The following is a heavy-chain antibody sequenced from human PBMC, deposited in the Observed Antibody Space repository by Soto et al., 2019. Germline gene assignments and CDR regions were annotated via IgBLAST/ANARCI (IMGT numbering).Heavy chain of an antibody. CDR3: ARMETFGSLNWFDP. J-gene: IGHJ5*02. CDR1: GYSFTNND. Sequence: ASVKVSCKASGYSFTNNDVSWVRQATGQGLEWMGWMNPGSGDTGYAQKFQGRVTMTRDISIATAYMELSSLRSDDTAIYYCARMETFGSLNWFDPWGQGTMVTVSS. D-gene: IGHD3-16*01. V-gene: IGHV1-8*01. CDR2: MNPGSGDT.